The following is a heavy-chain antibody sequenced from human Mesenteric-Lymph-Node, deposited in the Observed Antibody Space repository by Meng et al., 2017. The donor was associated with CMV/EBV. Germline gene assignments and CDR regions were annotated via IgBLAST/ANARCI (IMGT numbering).Heavy chain of an antibody. J-gene: IGHJ6*02. Sequence: GESLKISCAASGFTFSNYWMSWVRQAPGKGLEWVANIKQDGSAKYYVDSVKGRFTISRDNAKNSLYLQMNSLRAEDTAVYSCARGGYGMDVWGQGTTVTVSS. V-gene: IGHV3-7*01. CDR2: IKQDGSAK. CDR1: GFTFSNYW. CDR3: ARGGYGMDV.